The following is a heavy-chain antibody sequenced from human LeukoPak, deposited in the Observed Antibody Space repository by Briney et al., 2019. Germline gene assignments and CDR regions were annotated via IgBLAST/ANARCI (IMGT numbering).Heavy chain of an antibody. Sequence: SETLSLTCTVSGGSISSSSYYWGWIRQPPGKGLEWIGSIYYSGSTYYNPSLKSRVTISVDTSKNQFSLKLSSVTAADTAVYYCAGLYYDFWSGYAYYYYMDVWGKGTTVTVSS. J-gene: IGHJ6*03. D-gene: IGHD3-3*01. CDR2: IYYSGST. V-gene: IGHV4-39*01. CDR3: AGLYYDFWSGYAYYYYMDV. CDR1: GGSISSSSYY.